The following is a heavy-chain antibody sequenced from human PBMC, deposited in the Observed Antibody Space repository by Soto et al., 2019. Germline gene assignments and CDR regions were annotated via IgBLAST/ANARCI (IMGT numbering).Heavy chain of an antibody. CDR2: ISGSGGST. CDR1: GFTFSSYA. J-gene: IGHJ1*01. CDR3: AKEGEFMGAVASAEYFQH. Sequence: GGSLRLSCAASGFTFSSYAMSWVRQAPGKGLEWVSAISGSGGSTYYADSVKGRFTISRDNSKNTLYLQMNSLRAEDTAVYYCAKEGEFMGAVASAEYFQHWGQGTLVTVSS. V-gene: IGHV3-23*01. D-gene: IGHD6-19*01.